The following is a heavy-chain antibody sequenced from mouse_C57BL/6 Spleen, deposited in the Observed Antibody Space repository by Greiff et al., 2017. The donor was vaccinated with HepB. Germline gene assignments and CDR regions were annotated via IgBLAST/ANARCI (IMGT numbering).Heavy chain of an antibody. Sequence: VQLQQSGAELVRPGASVTLSCKASGYTFTDYEMHWVKQTPVHGLEWIGAIDPETGGTAYNQKFKGKAILTADKSSSTAYMELRSLTSEDSAVYYCTRLGDYYYGYYFDYWGQGTTLTVSS. D-gene: IGHD1-1*01. CDR3: TRLGDYYYGYYFDY. CDR1: GYTFTDYE. J-gene: IGHJ2*01. CDR2: IDPETGGT. V-gene: IGHV1-15*01.